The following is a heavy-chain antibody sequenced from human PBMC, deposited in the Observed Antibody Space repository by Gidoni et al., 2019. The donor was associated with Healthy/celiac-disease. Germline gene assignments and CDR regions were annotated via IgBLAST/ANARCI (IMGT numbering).Heavy chain of an antibody. CDR1: GFTFSSYA. CDR3: ARAPAVVSYYYGSGSYSPPDY. Sequence: QVQLVESGGGVVQPGRSLRLSCAASGFTFSSYAMHWVRQAPGKGLEWVAVISYDGSNKYYADSVKGRFTISRDNSKNTLYLQMNGLRAEDTAVYYCARAPAVVSYYYGSGSYSPPDYWGQGTLVTVSS. J-gene: IGHJ4*02. D-gene: IGHD3-10*01. V-gene: IGHV3-30-3*01. CDR2: ISYDGSNK.